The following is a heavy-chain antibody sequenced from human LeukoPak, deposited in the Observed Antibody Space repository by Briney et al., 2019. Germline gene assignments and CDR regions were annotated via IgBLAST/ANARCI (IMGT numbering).Heavy chain of an antibody. CDR2: INPNSGGT. J-gene: IGHJ3*02. CDR1: GYTFTSYY. D-gene: IGHD3-22*01. Sequence: GASVKVSCKASGYTFTSYYTHWVRQAPGQGLEWMGWINPNSGGTNYAQKFQGRVTMTRDTSISTAYMELSRLRSDDTAVYYCARGTHYYDSSGTPILAFDIWGQGTMVTVSS. CDR3: ARGTHYYDSSGTPILAFDI. V-gene: IGHV1-2*02.